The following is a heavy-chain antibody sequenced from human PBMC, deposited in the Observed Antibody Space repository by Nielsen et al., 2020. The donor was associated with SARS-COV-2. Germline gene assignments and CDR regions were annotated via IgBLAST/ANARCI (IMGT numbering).Heavy chain of an antibody. CDR1: GFTFDDYG. J-gene: IGHJ4*02. CDR2: INWNGGST. D-gene: IGHD6-6*01. V-gene: IGHV3-20*04. CDR3: ARDPPKYSSSSEGDFDY. Sequence: GGSLRLSCAASGFTFDDYGMSWVRQAPGKGLEWVSGINWNGGSTGYADSVKGRFTISRDNAKNSLYLQMNSLRDEDTAVYYCARDPPKYSSSSEGDFDYWGQGTLVTVSS.